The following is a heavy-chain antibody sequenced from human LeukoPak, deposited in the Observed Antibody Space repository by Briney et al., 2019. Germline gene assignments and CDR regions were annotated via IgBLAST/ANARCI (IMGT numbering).Heavy chain of an antibody. D-gene: IGHD2-2*02. V-gene: IGHV1-69*10. CDR1: GGTFSSYT. Sequence: GASVKVSCKASGGTFSSYTISWVRQAPGQGLEWMGGIIPILGIANYAQKFQGRVTVTADKSTSTAYMELSSLRSEDTAVYYCASWGDGYCSSTSCYTLDYRGQGTLVTVSS. CDR3: ASWGDGYCSSTSCYTLDY. CDR2: IIPILGIA. J-gene: IGHJ4*02.